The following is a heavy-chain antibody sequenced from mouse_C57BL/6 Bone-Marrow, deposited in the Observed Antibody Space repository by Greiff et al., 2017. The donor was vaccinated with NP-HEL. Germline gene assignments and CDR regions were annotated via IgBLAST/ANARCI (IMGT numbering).Heavy chain of an antibody. CDR2: INYDGSST. D-gene: IGHD1-1*02. CDR1: GFTFSDYY. Sequence: EVKLVESEGGLVQPGSSMKLSCTASGFTFSDYYMAWFRQVPEKGLEWVANINYDGSSTYYLDSLKSRFIISRDNAKNILYLQMSSLKSEDTATYYCARGWYYFDYWGQGTTLTVSS. J-gene: IGHJ2*01. CDR3: ARGWYYFDY. V-gene: IGHV5-16*01.